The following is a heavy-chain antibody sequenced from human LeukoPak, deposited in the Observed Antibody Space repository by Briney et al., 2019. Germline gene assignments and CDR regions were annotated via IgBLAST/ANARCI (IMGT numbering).Heavy chain of an antibody. CDR1: GGSISSYY. CDR3: ARVLYSSSWYDWSWFDP. D-gene: IGHD6-13*01. Sequence: SETLSLTCTVSGGSISSYYWSWIRQPAGKGLEWIGRIYTSGSTNYNPSLKSRVTMSVDTSKNQFSLKLSSVTAADTAVYYCARVLYSSSWYDWSWFDPWGQGTLVTVSS. CDR2: IYTSGST. V-gene: IGHV4-4*07. J-gene: IGHJ5*02.